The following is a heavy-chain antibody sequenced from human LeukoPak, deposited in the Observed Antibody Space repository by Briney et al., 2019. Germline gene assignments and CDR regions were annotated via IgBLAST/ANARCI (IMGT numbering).Heavy chain of an antibody. Sequence: GGSLRLSCAASGFTFSRYWMSWVRQAPGKGLEWVANIKQDGSEKDYVDSVKGRFTISRDNAKNSLYLQMNSLRAEDTAVYYCARVGIVGATTGFDYWGQGTLVTVSS. CDR2: IKQDGSEK. CDR1: GFTFSRYW. CDR3: ARVGIVGATTGFDY. J-gene: IGHJ4*02. D-gene: IGHD1-26*01. V-gene: IGHV3-7*01.